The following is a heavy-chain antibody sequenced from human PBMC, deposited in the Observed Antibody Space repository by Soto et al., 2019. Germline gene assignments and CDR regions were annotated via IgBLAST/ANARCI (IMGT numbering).Heavy chain of an antibody. V-gene: IGHV1-46*03. Sequence: GASVKVSCKASGYSLTSYYMHWVRQAPGQGLEWMGIINPSGGSTRYAQKFQGRVTMTRDTSTSTVYMELSSLRSEDTAVYYCARGGPGYFYCNSGYWGPFCYWGQGTLVTVSS. CDR2: INPSGGST. J-gene: IGHJ4*02. CDR3: ARGGPGYFYCNSGYWGPFCY. CDR1: GYSLTSYY. D-gene: IGHD3-22*01.